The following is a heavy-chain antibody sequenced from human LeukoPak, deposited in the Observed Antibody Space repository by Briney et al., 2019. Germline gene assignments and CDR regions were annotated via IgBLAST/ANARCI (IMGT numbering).Heavy chain of an antibody. D-gene: IGHD6-19*01. J-gene: IGHJ4*02. CDR1: GFTFGDYS. Sequence: GGSLRLSCVASGFTFGDYSMDWVRQAPGKGLEWVASISGSSSFIFYADSLKGRFTISRDNDKKFLYLQMNSLRVDGTAVYYCARDSVGYSSGWFEKWGQGTLVTVSS. CDR2: ISGSSSFI. V-gene: IGHV3-21*01. CDR3: ARDSVGYSSGWFEK.